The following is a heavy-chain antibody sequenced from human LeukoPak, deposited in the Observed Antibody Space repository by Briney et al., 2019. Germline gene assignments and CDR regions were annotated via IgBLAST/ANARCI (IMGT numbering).Heavy chain of an antibody. Sequence: PSQTLSLTCAVSGASISGGLYSWNWIRQPPGKGLEWLGYIFHTGNTYYSPSLKSRVTISVDRSKTQFSLKLTSVTAADTAVYYCARQGYSGYDYFDYWGQGTLVTVSS. CDR3: ARQGYSGYDYFDY. D-gene: IGHD5-12*01. J-gene: IGHJ4*02. V-gene: IGHV4-30-2*01. CDR1: GASISGGLYS. CDR2: IFHTGNT.